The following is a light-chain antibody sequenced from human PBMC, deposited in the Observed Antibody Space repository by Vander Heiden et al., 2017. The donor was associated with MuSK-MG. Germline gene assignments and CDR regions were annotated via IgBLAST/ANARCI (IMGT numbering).Light chain of an antibody. Sequence: DVQMTQSPSTLSASVGDRVTITCRASQTFSRYLAWYQQKPGRAPKLLISKASNLEIGVPSRFSGSDSGAEFTLTISSLQPDDFATYYCQQDNTYPWTFGQGTKVEIK. CDR1: QTFSRY. V-gene: IGKV1-5*03. CDR3: QQDNTYPWT. J-gene: IGKJ1*01. CDR2: KAS.